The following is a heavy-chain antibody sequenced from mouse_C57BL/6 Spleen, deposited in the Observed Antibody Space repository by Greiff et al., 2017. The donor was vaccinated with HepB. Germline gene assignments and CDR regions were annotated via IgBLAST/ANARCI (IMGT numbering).Heavy chain of an antibody. V-gene: IGHV5-4*01. J-gene: IGHJ2*01. CDR2: ISDGGSYT. D-gene: IGHD2-4*01. Sequence: DVHLVESGGGLVKPGGSLKLSCAASGFTFSSYAMSWVRQTPEKRLEWVATISDGGSYTYYPDNVKGRFTISRDNAKNNLYLQMSHLKSEDTAMYYCARDGYDYDDYWGQGTTLTVSS. CDR1: GFTFSSYA. CDR3: ARDGYDYDDY.